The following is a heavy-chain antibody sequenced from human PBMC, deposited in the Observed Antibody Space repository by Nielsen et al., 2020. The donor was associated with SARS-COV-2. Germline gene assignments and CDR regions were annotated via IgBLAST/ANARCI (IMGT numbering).Heavy chain of an antibody. CDR2: IRYDGSNK. V-gene: IGHV3-30*02. D-gene: IGHD6-19*01. CDR1: GFTFSSYG. Sequence: GESRKISCAASGFTFSSYGMHWVRQAPGKGLEWVAFIRYDGSNKYYADSVKGRFTISRDNSKNTLYLQMNSLRAEDTAVYYCAKDFGSGPRGYYYYGMDVWGQGTTVTVSS. J-gene: IGHJ6*02. CDR3: AKDFGSGPRGYYYYGMDV.